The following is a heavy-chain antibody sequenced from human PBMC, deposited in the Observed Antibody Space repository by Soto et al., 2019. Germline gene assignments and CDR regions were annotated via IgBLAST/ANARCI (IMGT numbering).Heavy chain of an antibody. V-gene: IGHV3-30-3*01. Sequence: QVQLVESGGGVVQPGRSLRLSCAASGFTFSSYAMHWVRQAPGKGLEWVAVISYDGSNKYYADSVKGRFTISRDNSKNTRELQMNSLRAEDTAVYYCARVPVVVTALTPDWYFDLWGRGTLVTVSS. CDR2: ISYDGSNK. J-gene: IGHJ2*01. CDR3: ARVPVVVTALTPDWYFDL. CDR1: GFTFSSYA. D-gene: IGHD2-21*02.